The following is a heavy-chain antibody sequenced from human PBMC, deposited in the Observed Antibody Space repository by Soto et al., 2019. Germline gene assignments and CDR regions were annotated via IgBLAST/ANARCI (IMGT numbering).Heavy chain of an antibody. CDR1: GDSVSSNVAA. Sequence: SQTLSLTCAISGDSVSSNVAAWTWIRQSPSRGLEWLGRTFYRSNWNYNYAVSVTGRMTINPDTSRNQFSLQLNSVTPEDTAVNYCERVPPPGREHDSGGQEPLVTVSS. CDR2: TFYRSNWNY. V-gene: IGHV6-1*01. CDR3: ERVPPPGREHDS. J-gene: IGHJ4*02. D-gene: IGHD1-1*01.